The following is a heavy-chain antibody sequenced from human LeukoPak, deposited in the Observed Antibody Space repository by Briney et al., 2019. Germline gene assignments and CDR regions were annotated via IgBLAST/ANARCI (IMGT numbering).Heavy chain of an antibody. CDR2: ISGSGGST. V-gene: IGHV3-23*01. CDR3: AKDSSYDYVWGSYRLAPSFDY. D-gene: IGHD3-16*02. Sequence: PGGSLRLSCAASGFTFSSYWMSWVRQAPGKGLEWVSAISGSGGSTYYADSVKGRFTISRDNSKNTLYLQMNSLRAEDTAVYYCAKDSSYDYVWGSYRLAPSFDYWGQGTLVTVSS. J-gene: IGHJ4*02. CDR1: GFTFSSYW.